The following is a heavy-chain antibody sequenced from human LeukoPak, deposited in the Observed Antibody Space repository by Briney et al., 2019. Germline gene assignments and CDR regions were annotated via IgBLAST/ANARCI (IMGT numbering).Heavy chain of an antibody. Sequence: SETLSLTCTVSGGSISNSSHYWSWIREPPGKGLEWIGTIYYSGTTYYNPSLKSRVTISVDTSRNQFSLKMSSVTAADTAVYYCARLIKDGYNPGWFDPWGQGTLVTVSS. V-gene: IGHV4-39*01. CDR1: GGSISNSSHY. CDR2: IYYSGTT. CDR3: ARLIKDGYNPGWFDP. D-gene: IGHD5-24*01. J-gene: IGHJ5*02.